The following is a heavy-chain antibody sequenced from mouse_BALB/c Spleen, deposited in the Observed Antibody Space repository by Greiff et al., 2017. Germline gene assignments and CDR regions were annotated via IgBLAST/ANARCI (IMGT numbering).Heavy chain of an antibody. CDR2: INPSNGRT. Sequence: QVQLQQSGAELVKPGASVKLSCKASGYTFTSYWMHWVKQRPGQGLEWIGEINPSNGRTNYNEKFKSKATLTVDKSSSTAYMQLSSLTSEDSAVYYCARSVYDYDGFAYWGQGTLVTVSA. CDR3: ARSVYDYDGFAY. V-gene: IGHV1S81*02. D-gene: IGHD2-4*01. J-gene: IGHJ3*01. CDR1: GYTFTSYW.